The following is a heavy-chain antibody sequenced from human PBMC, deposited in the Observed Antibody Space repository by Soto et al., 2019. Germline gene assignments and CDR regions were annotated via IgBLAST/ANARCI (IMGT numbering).Heavy chain of an antibody. D-gene: IGHD4-17*01. J-gene: IGHJ6*02. Sequence: SETLSLTCTVSGGSVSSGSYYWSWIRQPPGKGLEWIGYIYYSGSTNYNPSLKSRVTISVDTSKNQFSLKLSSVTAADTAVYYCARDAVNAHYYYGMDVWGQGTTVTVSS. CDR1: GGSVSSGSYY. V-gene: IGHV4-61*01. CDR2: IYYSGST. CDR3: ARDAVNAHYYYGMDV.